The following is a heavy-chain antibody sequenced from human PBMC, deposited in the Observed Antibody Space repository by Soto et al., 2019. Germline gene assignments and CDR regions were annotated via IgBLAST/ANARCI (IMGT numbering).Heavy chain of an antibody. Sequence: QVQLVQSGAEVKKPGSSVKVSCKASGGTFSSYTISWVRQAPGQGLEWMGRIIPILGIANYAQKFQGRVTXTXXKSTSTAYMELSSLRSEDTAVYYCARGGSGSYPDYWGQGTLVTVSS. J-gene: IGHJ4*02. CDR3: ARGGSGSYPDY. D-gene: IGHD3-10*01. V-gene: IGHV1-69*02. CDR1: GGTFSSYT. CDR2: IIPILGIA.